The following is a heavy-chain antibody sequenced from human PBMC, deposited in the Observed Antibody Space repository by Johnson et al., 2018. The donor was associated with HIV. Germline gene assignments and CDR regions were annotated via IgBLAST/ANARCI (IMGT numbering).Heavy chain of an antibody. V-gene: IGHV3-9*01. CDR1: GFTFDDYA. Sequence: VQLVESGGGLVQPGGSLRLSCAASGFTFDDYAMYWVRQVPGKGLEWVSGISWNSGRIGYADYVKGRFTISRDNAKNSLYLQRNSLRVEDTAVYYCASGIAVAGTLLDAVDIWGQGTMVTVSS. J-gene: IGHJ3*02. D-gene: IGHD6-19*01. CDR2: ISWNSGRI. CDR3: ASGIAVAGTLLDAVDI.